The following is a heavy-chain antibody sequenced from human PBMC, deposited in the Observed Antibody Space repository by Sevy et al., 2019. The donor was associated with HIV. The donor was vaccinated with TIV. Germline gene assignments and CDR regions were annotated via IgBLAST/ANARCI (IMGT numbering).Heavy chain of an antibody. CDR3: ARAYSNYYYAMDV. CDR1: GDSISGYY. CDR2: IYYCGRT. J-gene: IGHJ6*02. D-gene: IGHD4-4*01. Sequence: SETLSLTCTVSGDSISGYYWSWIRQPPGKGLEWIGYIYYCGRTDYNPSLKSRVIISQDTSKNQFSLKLTSVTAADTAVYFCARAYSNYYYAMDVWGQGTTVTVSS. V-gene: IGHV4-59*01.